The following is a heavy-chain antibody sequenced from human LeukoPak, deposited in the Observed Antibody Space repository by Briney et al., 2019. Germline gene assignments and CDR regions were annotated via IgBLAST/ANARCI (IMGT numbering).Heavy chain of an antibody. D-gene: IGHD3-10*01. CDR2: ISGNGGST. CDR3: AKDNSMVRGVSLSPFDY. J-gene: IGHJ4*02. V-gene: IGHV3-23*01. CDR1: GFTFSSYA. Sequence: PGGSLRLSCAASGFTFSSYAMSWVRQAPGKGLEWVSAISGNGGSTYYADSVKGRFTISRDNSKNTLYVQMNSLRAEDTAVYYCAKDNSMVRGVSLSPFDYWGQGTLVTVSS.